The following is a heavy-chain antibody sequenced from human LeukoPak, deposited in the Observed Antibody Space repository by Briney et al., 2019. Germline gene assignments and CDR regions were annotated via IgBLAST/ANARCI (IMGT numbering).Heavy chain of an antibody. V-gene: IGHV4-59*01. CDR3: TRVGSGNFDF. J-gene: IGHJ4*02. Sequence: SETLSLTCTVSGGSISTYYWSWVRQSPGKGLEWIGCIYYSGNTNYNPSLKSRVTISIDTSKNQFSLKLSSMTAADTAVYHCTRVGSGNFDFWGQGILVTVSS. D-gene: IGHD2-15*01. CDR2: IYYSGNT. CDR1: GGSISTYY.